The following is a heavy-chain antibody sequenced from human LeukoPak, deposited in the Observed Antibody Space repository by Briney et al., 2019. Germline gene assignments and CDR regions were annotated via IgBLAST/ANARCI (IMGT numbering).Heavy chain of an antibody. Sequence: ASVKVTFKSSGYTFRGNYIHWLRQAPGQGLEWMGWIDANNGDTKSAQKFQGRVTMSRDTSISTAYMDLSSLSPDDAAVYYCARDPCKVTLYFFDYSGQGTLVTVSS. D-gene: IGHD4-11*01. CDR1: GYTFRGNY. CDR2: IDANNGDT. V-gene: IGHV1-2*02. J-gene: IGHJ4*02. CDR3: ARDPCKVTLYFFDY.